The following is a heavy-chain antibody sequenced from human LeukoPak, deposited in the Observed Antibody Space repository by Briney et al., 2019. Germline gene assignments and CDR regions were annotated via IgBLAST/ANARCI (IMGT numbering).Heavy chain of an antibody. CDR1: GGSFSGYY. D-gene: IGHD3-22*01. J-gene: IGHJ4*02. V-gene: IGHV4-34*01. Sequence: KSSETLSLTCAVYGGSFSGYYWSWIRQPPGKGLEWIGEINHSGSTNYNPSLKSRVTISVDTSKNQFSLKLSSVTAADTAVYYCARGSPYYYDSSGYYYLPDYWGQGTLVTVSS. CDR3: ARGSPYYYDSSGYYYLPDY. CDR2: INHSGST.